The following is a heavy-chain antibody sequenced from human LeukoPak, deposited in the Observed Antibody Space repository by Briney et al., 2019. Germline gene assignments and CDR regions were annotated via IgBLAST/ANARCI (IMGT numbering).Heavy chain of an antibody. V-gene: IGHV5-51*01. D-gene: IGHD2-2*01. CDR1: GYNFTNFW. CDR3: ARMGWDCSSTSCYLGWFDP. J-gene: IGHJ5*02. CDR2: IYPGDSDT. Sequence: GESLKISCKGSGYNFTNFWIGWVRQMPGTGLEWMGIIYPGDSDTRYNPSFQGQVTISADKSINTAYLQRSSLKASDTAIYYCARMGWDCSSTSCYLGWFDPWGQGTPVTVSS.